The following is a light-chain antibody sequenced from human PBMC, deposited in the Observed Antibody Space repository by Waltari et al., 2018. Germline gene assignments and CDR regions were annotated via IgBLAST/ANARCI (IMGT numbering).Light chain of an antibody. V-gene: IGLV1-40*01. CDR2: AND. J-gene: IGLJ3*02. CDR1: SSNIETHDL. Sequence: QSVLTQPPSVSGAPGQRVTISCTGGSSNIETHDLVHWYQQLPGTAPKLLISANDSRPSGVPDRFSGSKSGTSASLAITGLQAEDEADYYCQSYDSSLRAVVFGGGTKLTVL. CDR3: QSYDSSLRAVV.